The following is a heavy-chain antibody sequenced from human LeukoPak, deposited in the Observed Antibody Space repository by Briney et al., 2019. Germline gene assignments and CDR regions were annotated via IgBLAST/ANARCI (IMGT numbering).Heavy chain of an antibody. J-gene: IGHJ4*02. V-gene: IGHV4-34*01. CDR2: INHSGST. CDR3: ARGRRYRGGDCYPPEHYYFDY. Sequence: SETLSLTCAVYGGSFSGYYWSWIRQPPGKGLEWIGEINHSGSTNYNPSLKSRVTISVDTSKNQFSLKLSSVTAADTAVYYCARGRRYRGGDCYPPEHYYFDYWDQGTLVTVSS. CDR1: GGSFSGYY. D-gene: IGHD2-21*02.